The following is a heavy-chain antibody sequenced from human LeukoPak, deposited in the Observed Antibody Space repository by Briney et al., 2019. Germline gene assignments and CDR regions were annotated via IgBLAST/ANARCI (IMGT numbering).Heavy chain of an antibody. CDR1: GVPMSSNNW. CDR3: ARHEGFSQKD. J-gene: IGHJ4*02. CDR2: IHESGST. Sequence: SGTLSLTCAVSGVPMSSNNWWSWVRQPPGKGLEWIGEIHESGSTNYNPSLKSRVTISVDKSKDQFSLKQSSVTAADTAVYYCARHEGFSQKDWGQGTQVTVS. V-gene: IGHV4-4*02.